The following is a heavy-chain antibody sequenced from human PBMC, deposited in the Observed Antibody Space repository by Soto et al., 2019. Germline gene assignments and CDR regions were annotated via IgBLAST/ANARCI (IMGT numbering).Heavy chain of an antibody. CDR3: ARGNYAGGTVYSWCGP. J-gene: IGHJ5*02. CDR1: GFTFSSYV. Sequence: QVQLVESGGGVVQSGRSLRLSCAASGFTFSSYVMYWVRQAPGKGLEWVAVISYDGSGEHYADSVKGRFTISRDNSKKMLYLQMNSLRVEDTAVYYCARGNYAGGTVYSWCGPWGQGSLVTVSS. D-gene: IGHD6-13*01. CDR2: ISYDGSGE. V-gene: IGHV3-30*03.